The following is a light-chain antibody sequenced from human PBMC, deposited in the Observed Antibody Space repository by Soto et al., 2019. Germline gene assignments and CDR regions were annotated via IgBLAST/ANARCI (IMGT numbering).Light chain of an antibody. CDR1: QSINNRY. CDR3: QQFGSSPGFT. J-gene: IGKJ3*01. CDR2: GAS. V-gene: IGKV3-20*01. Sequence: EIVLTQSPGTLSLSPGERATLSCRASQSINNRYLAWYQQKPGQAPRLLIYGASSRATGIPARFIGSGSGTDFTLTISRLEPEDFAVYYGQQFGSSPGFTFGPGTKVDIK.